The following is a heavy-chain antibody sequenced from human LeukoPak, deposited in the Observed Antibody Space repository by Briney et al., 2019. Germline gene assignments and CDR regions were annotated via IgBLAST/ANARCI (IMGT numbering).Heavy chain of an antibody. Sequence: SETLSLTCTVSGGSISSYYWSWIRQPPGKGLEWIGSIYHSGSTYYNPSLKSRVTISVDTSKNQFSLKLSSVTAADTAVYYCARHVTTSWYFDLWGRGTLVTVSS. CDR2: IYHSGST. CDR3: ARHVTTSWYFDL. D-gene: IGHD4-17*01. J-gene: IGHJ2*01. CDR1: GGSISSYY. V-gene: IGHV4-59*08.